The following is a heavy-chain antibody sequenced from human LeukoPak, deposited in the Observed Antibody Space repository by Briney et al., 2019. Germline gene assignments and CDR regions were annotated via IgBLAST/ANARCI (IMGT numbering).Heavy chain of an antibody. CDR1: GFTFSSYA. J-gene: IGHJ4*02. V-gene: IGHV3-23*01. D-gene: IGHD3-3*01. CDR2: ISGSGGST. CDR3: AKARGGFLEWLKLDY. Sequence: GGSLRLPCAASGFTFSSYAMSWVRQAPGKGLEWVSAISGSGGSTYYADSVKGRFTISRDNSKNTLYLQMNSLRAEDTAVYYCAKARGGFLEWLKLDYWGQGTLVTVSS.